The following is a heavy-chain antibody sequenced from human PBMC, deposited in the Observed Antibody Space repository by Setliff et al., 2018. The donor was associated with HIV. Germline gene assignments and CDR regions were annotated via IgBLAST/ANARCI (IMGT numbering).Heavy chain of an antibody. CDR1: GYIFTTFG. Sequence: ASVKVSCKASGYIFTTFGFSWVRKAPGQGLEWMGWISADHGNTEYAQKFHGRFTMTTDTSTNTAYMELTSLRFDDTAIYYCARGGLQVAFIIPDYWGQGTLVTVSS. CDR3: ARGGLQVAFIIPDY. J-gene: IGHJ4*02. CDR2: ISADHGNT. V-gene: IGHV1-18*01. D-gene: IGHD3-10*01.